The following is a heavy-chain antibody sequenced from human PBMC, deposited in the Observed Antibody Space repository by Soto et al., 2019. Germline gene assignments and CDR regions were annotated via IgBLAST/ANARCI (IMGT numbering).Heavy chain of an antibody. CDR3: ARVRVRFLEWLGAEG. J-gene: IGHJ4*02. D-gene: IGHD3-3*01. Sequence: QVQLVQSGAEVKKPGSSVKVSCKASGGTFSSYAISWVRQAPGQGLEWMGGINPIFGTANYAQKFQGRVTITADASTSTAYMELSSLRSEDTAVYYCARVRVRFLEWLGAEGWGQGTLVTVSS. CDR1: GGTFSSYA. CDR2: INPIFGTA. V-gene: IGHV1-69*12.